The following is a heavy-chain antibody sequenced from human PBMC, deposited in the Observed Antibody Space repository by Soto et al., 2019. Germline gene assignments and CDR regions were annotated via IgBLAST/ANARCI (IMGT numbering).Heavy chain of an antibody. V-gene: IGHV4-4*02. D-gene: IGHD2-21*01. J-gene: IGHJ4*02. CDR2: IFHTGSA. Sequence: QVQLQESGPGLMKPSGTLSLTCAVSGGSITSNWWSWVRQPPGKGLEWIAEIFHTGSANYNPSLMSRLTISMGKSKNHLSLNLNSVTAADTAVYYCARHIAVSGTRGFDHWGQGTLVTVSS. CDR1: GGSITSNW. CDR3: ARHIAVSGTRGFDH.